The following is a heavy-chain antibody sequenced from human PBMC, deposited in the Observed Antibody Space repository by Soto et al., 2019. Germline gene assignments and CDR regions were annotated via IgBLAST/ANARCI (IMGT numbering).Heavy chain of an antibody. V-gene: IGHV1-69*01. CDR3: ASERSAKYSDF. Sequence: QVQLVQSGTVVQRRGSSVKVSCQASGGTFSSHGMAWVRQAPGQGLEWMGGIIPTFGTPTYAPKFQGRVTITEAQATNPAYMELSSLISEGTGVYYCASERSAKYSDFWCEGTLITVSS. CDR1: GGTFSSHG. J-gene: IGHJ4*02. D-gene: IGHD1-26*01. CDR2: IIPTFGTP.